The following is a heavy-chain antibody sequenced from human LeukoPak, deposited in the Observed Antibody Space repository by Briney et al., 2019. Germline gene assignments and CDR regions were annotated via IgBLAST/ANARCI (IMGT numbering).Heavy chain of an antibody. Sequence: PSETLSLTCTVSGYSISSGYYWGWIRQPPGKGLEWIGSIYHSGSTYYNPPLKSRVTISVDTSKNQFSLKLSSVTAADTAVYYCARVPETYYYDSSGYPINWFDPWGQGTLVTVSS. CDR2: IYHSGST. CDR1: GYSISSGYY. J-gene: IGHJ5*02. D-gene: IGHD3-22*01. CDR3: ARVPETYYYDSSGYPINWFDP. V-gene: IGHV4-38-2*02.